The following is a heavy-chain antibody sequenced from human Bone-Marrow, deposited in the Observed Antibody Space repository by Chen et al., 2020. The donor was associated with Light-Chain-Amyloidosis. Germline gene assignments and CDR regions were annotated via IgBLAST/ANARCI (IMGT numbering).Heavy chain of an antibody. V-gene: IGHV3-53*04. D-gene: IGHD3-16*01. Sequence: EVQLVESGGGLVQPGGSLRLSCAASGFIVSNNYMNWVRQAPGKGLEWVSVLFSGVSTYYAHPVRGRFTIPIHNPKNPLNLKRNGRGAEDTAVYYGWGGGDWGQGTLVTVSS. CDR1: GFIVSNNY. CDR3: WGGGD. CDR2: LFSGVST. J-gene: IGHJ4*02.